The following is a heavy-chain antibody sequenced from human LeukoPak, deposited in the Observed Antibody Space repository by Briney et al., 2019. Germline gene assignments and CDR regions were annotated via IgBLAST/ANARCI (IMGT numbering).Heavy chain of an antibody. V-gene: IGHV3-66*01. Sequence: GGSLRLSCAASGFTISSNYMSWVRQAPGKGLEGVSVIYSGGSTYYSDSVKGRFTISRDNPKNTLYLQMNSLRDEDTAVYYCARFGTWGVGRVDYWGQGTLVTVSS. CDR1: GFTISSNY. CDR2: IYSGGST. CDR3: ARFGTWGVGRVDY. D-gene: IGHD1-26*01. J-gene: IGHJ4*02.